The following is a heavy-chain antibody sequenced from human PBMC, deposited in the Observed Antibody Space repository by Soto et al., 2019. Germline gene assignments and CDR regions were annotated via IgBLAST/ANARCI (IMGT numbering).Heavy chain of an antibody. V-gene: IGHV1-2*04. CDR2: INPNSGGT. J-gene: IGHJ6*02. CDR1: GYTFTGYY. Sequence: ASVKVSCKASGYTFTGYYMHWVRQAPGQGLEWMGWINPNSGGTNYAQKFQGWVTMTRDTSISTAYLQWSSLKASDTAMYYCARSGLRSPLAGMDVWGQGTTVTVSS. D-gene: IGHD5-12*01. CDR3: ARSGLRSPLAGMDV.